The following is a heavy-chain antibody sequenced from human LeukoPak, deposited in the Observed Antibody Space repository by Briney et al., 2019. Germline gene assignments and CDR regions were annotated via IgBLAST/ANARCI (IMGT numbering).Heavy chain of an antibody. V-gene: IGHV3-48*03. CDR3: VREGESVIFYFDY. Sequence: GGSLRLSSAASGFSFSNYEMNWVRQAPGKGLEWVSYISGNGATRYYADSVTGRFTISRDNAKNSLYLQMNSLRAEDTATYYCVREGESVIFYFDYWGQGTLVTVSS. D-gene: IGHD3-10*01. CDR2: ISGNGATR. CDR1: GFSFSNYE. J-gene: IGHJ4*02.